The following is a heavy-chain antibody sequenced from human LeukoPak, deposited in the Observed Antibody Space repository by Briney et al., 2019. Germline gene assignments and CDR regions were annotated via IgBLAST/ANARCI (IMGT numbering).Heavy chain of an antibody. D-gene: IGHD2-2*01. CDR3: ARGYCSTTSCYDGSWFDP. Sequence: SETLSLTCTVSGASISSSSSYWGWIRQPPGKGLEWIGSIYYSGNTYDNPSLKSRLTISADTSKNQFSLKLDSVTAADTAVYYCARGYCSTTSCYDGSWFDPWGQGTLVTVSS. J-gene: IGHJ5*02. V-gene: IGHV4-39*01. CDR2: IYYSGNT. CDR1: GASISSSSSY.